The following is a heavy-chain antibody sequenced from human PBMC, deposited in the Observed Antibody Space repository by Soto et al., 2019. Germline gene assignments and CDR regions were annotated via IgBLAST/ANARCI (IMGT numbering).Heavy chain of an antibody. J-gene: IGHJ6*03. CDR1: GGSISSSSYY. CDR3: ARLHSYYYYYYYMDV. CDR2: IYYSGST. Sequence: PSETLSLRWTVSGGSISSSSYYWGWIRQPPGKGLEWIGSIYYSGSTYYNPSLKSRVTISVDTSKNQFSLKLSSVTAADTAVYYCARLHSYYYYYYYMDVWGKGTTVTVSS. D-gene: IGHD2-15*01. V-gene: IGHV4-39*01.